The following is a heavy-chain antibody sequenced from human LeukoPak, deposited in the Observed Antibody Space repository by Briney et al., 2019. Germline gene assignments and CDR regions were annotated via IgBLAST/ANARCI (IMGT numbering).Heavy chain of an antibody. Sequence: GGSLRLSCAVSGFSLSDKHMAWVRQPPGKGLKWSSVIISGGDTNYAASVTGRFTISTDISKNTVFLHMDTLSSADTAVSYCVLAPPGDWGLPTLITVSS. CDR3: VLAPPGD. CDR1: GFSLSDKH. J-gene: IGHJ4*02. V-gene: IGHV3-53*01. D-gene: IGHD2-21*01. CDR2: IISGGDT.